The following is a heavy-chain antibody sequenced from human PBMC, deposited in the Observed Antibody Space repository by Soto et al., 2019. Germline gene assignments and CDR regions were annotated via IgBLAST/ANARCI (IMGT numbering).Heavy chain of an antibody. CDR2: IIPIFGTA. D-gene: IGHD3-10*01. CDR3: ARSLVVRGVIISPFDY. V-gene: IGHV1-69*13. J-gene: IGHJ4*02. Sequence: ASVKVSCKASGGTFSSYAISWVRQAPGQGLEWMGGIIPIFGTANYAQKFQGRVTITADESTSTAYMELSSLRSEDTAVYYCARSLVVRGVIISPFDYWGQGTLVTVSS. CDR1: GGTFSSYA.